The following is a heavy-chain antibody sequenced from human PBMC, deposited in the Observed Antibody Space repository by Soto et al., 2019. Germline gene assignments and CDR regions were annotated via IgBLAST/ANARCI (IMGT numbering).Heavy chain of an antibody. CDR2: ISYDGSNK. CDR1: GFTFSSYA. D-gene: IGHD6-13*01. CDR3: AGGYSSSWSDEFYYYYYGMDV. V-gene: IGHV3-30-3*01. Sequence: PVGSLRLSCAASGFTFSSYAMHWVRQAPGKGLEWVAVISYDGSNKYYADSVKGRFTISRDNSKNTLYLQMNSLRAEDTAVYYCAGGYSSSWSDEFYYYYYGMDVWGQGTTVTVSS. J-gene: IGHJ6*02.